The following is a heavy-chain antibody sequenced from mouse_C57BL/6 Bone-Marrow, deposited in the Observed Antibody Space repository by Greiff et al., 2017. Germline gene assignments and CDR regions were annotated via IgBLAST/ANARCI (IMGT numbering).Heavy chain of an antibody. J-gene: IGHJ4*01. V-gene: IGHV1-59*01. CDR2: IDPSDSYT. CDR3: ARFDGLMDY. Sequence: QVQLQQPGAELVRPGTSMKLSCKASGYTFTSYWMHWVKQRPGQGLEWIGVIDPSDSYTNYNQKFKGKSTLTVDTSSSTAYMQLSSLTSEDSAVYYCARFDGLMDYGGQGTSVTVSS. D-gene: IGHD2-3*01. CDR1: GYTFTSYW.